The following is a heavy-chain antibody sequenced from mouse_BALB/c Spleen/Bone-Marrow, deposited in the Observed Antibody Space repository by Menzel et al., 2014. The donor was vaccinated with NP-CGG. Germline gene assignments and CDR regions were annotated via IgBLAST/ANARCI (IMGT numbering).Heavy chain of an antibody. Sequence: EVNVVESGGGLVKLGGSLKLSCAASGFTFSSYYMSWVRQTPEKRLELVAAINSNGGSAYYPDTVKGRFTISRDNAKNTLFLQMSSLKSEDTALYYCARRGGFGNYFDYWGQGTTLTVSS. J-gene: IGHJ2*01. CDR1: GFTFSSYY. CDR2: INSNGGSA. D-gene: IGHD1-1*02. CDR3: ARRGGFGNYFDY. V-gene: IGHV5-6-2*01.